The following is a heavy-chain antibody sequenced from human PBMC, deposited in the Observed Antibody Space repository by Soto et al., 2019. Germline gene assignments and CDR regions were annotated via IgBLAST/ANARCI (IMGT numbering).Heavy chain of an antibody. V-gene: IGHV1-3*01. CDR3: ARAVGGPTSNLDY. CDR1: GYTFTSYA. D-gene: IGHD3-16*01. J-gene: IGHJ4*02. CDR2: INAGNGNT. Sequence: GASVKVSCKASGYTFTSYAMHWVRQAPGQRLERMGWINAGNGNTKYSQKFQGRVTITRDTSASTAYMELSSLRSEDTAVYYCARAVGGPTSNLDYWGQGTLVTVSS.